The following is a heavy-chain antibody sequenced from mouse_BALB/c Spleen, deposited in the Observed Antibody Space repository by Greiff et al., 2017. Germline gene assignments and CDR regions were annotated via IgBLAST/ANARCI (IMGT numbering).Heavy chain of an antibody. V-gene: IGHV14-3*02. D-gene: IGHD2-1*01. J-gene: IGHJ2*01. CDR1: GFNIKDTY. Sequence: EVQLQQSGAELVKPGASVKLSCTASGFNIKDTYMHWVKQRPEQGLEWIGRIDPANGNTKYDPKFQGKATLTLDTSSSTAYMQLSSLTSEDSAVYYCARGIYGNYGYWGQGTTLTVSS. CDR2: IDPANGNT. CDR3: ARGIYGNYGY.